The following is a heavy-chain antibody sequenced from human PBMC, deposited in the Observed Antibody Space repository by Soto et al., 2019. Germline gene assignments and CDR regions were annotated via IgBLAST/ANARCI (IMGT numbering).Heavy chain of an antibody. J-gene: IGHJ5*02. CDR2: ISYDGSDK. CDR1: GFTFSPYT. V-gene: IGHV3-30-3*01. CDR3: ARDYYDSSGTSDWFDP. D-gene: IGHD3-22*01. Sequence: QVQLVESGGGVGQPGRSLRLSCAASGFTFSPYTMHWVRQTPGKGLEWVAVISYDGSDKNYADSVRGRFTISRDNSKNTLFLQMNSLRAEDTALYYCARDYYDSSGTSDWFDPWGQGTLVTVSS.